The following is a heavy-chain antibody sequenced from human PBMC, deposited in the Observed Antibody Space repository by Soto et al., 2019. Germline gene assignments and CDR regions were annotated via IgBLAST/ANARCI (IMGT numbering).Heavy chain of an antibody. J-gene: IGHJ4*02. CDR2: ISSSGGTI. Sequence: GGSLRLSCAASGFTFSNYEMNWVRQAPGKGLEWVSYISSSGGTIYYADSVKGRFTISRDNAKNSLYLQMNSLRAEDTAVYYCARGLFSGWYYWGQGXLVTVYS. V-gene: IGHV3-48*03. CDR1: GFTFSNYE. D-gene: IGHD6-19*01. CDR3: ARGLFSGWYY.